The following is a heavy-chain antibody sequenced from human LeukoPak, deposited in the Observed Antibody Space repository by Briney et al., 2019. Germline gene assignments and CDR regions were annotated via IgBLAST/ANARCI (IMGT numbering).Heavy chain of an antibody. CDR1: GFTFSNYW. V-gene: IGHV3-7*01. CDR3: ARVKYFDFWSGNDAFDI. D-gene: IGHD3-3*01. Sequence: PRGSLRLSCAASGFTFSNYWMSWVRQAPGKGLEWVANIKQDGSEKYYVDSVKGRFTISRDSAKNSLYLQMNSLRAEDTAVYYCARVKYFDFWSGNDAFDIWGQGTMVTVSS. CDR2: IKQDGSEK. J-gene: IGHJ3*02.